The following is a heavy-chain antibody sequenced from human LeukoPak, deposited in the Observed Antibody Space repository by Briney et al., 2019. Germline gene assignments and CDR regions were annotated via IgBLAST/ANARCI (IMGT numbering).Heavy chain of an antibody. J-gene: IGHJ3*02. Sequence: SETLSLTCAVYGGSFSGYYWSWIRQPPGKGLEWIGEINHSGSTNYNPSLKSRVTISVDTSKNQFSLKLSSVTAADTAVYYCARGRDYYDSSGYYRRGAFDIWGQGKMVTVSS. CDR3: ARGRDYYDSSGYYRRGAFDI. CDR2: INHSGST. V-gene: IGHV4-34*01. D-gene: IGHD3-22*01. CDR1: GGSFSGYY.